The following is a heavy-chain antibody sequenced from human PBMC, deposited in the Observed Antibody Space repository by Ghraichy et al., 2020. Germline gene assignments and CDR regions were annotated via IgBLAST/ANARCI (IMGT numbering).Heavy chain of an antibody. J-gene: IGHJ6*02. CDR2: TYYRSKWYN. CDR3: ARDPGYYYYGMDV. V-gene: IGHV6-1*01. CDR1: GDSVSSNSAA. Sequence: SQTLSLTCAISGDSVSSNSAAWHWIRQSPSRGLEWLGRTYYRSKWYNDYAVSVKSRITINSDTSKNQLSLQLNSVTPEDTAVYYCARDPGYYYYGMDVWGQGTTVTVSS.